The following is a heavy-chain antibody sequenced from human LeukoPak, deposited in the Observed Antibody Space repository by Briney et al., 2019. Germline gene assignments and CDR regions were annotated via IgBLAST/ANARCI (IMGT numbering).Heavy chain of an antibody. CDR2: INPSGGST. J-gene: IGHJ4*02. CDR1: GYTFTSYY. CDR3: ARDLDIVVVTAIPGY. V-gene: IGHV1-46*01. Sequence: ASVTVSCKASGYTFTSYYMHWVRQAPGQGLEWMGIINPSGGSTSYAQKFQGRVTMTRDTSTSTVYMELSSLRSEDTAVYYCARDLDIVVVTAIPGYWGQGTLVTVSP. D-gene: IGHD2-21*02.